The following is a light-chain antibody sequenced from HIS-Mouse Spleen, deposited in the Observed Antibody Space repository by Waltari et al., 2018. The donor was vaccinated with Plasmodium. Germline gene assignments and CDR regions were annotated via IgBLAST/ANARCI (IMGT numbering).Light chain of an antibody. J-gene: IGLJ2*01. CDR3: NTRDSSGTHGV. Sequence: SSELTQDPAVSVALGQTVRITCQGDSPRSYYASWYQQKPGQAPGLGIYGKNNRPSRIPDRLSGSSSGNTASLTITGAQAEDEADYYCNTRDSSGTHGVFGGGTKLTVL. CDR2: GKN. CDR1: SPRSYY. V-gene: IGLV3-19*01.